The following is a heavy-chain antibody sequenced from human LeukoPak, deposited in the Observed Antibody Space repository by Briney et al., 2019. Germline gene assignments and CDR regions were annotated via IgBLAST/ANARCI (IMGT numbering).Heavy chain of an antibody. J-gene: IGHJ4*02. CDR3: AREVTYYDFWSGSNFDY. V-gene: IGHV4-61*02. CDR2: IYTSGST. CDR1: GGSISSDSYY. D-gene: IGHD3-3*01. Sequence: SQTLSLTCTVSGGSISSDSYYWSWIRQPAGKGLEWIGRIYTSGSTNYNPSLKSRVTISVDTSKNQFSLKLSSVTAADTAVYYCAREVTYYDFWSGSNFDYWGQGTLVTVSS.